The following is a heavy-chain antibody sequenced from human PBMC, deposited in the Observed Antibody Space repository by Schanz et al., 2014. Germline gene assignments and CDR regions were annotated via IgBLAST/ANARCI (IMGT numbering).Heavy chain of an antibody. V-gene: IGHV1-2*06. Sequence: QVLLVQSGAEVKKPGASVKVSCKASGYRFIGYYVHWVRQAPGQGLEWMGRGSPYRGAPKYAQMFQGRVTMTTDTFISPAYMELSRLTSDDTAVFFCARENTAVAGMPRGMDVWGQGTTVTVSS. J-gene: IGHJ6*02. D-gene: IGHD6-19*01. CDR2: GSPYRGAP. CDR3: ARENTAVAGMPRGMDV. CDR1: GYRFIGYY.